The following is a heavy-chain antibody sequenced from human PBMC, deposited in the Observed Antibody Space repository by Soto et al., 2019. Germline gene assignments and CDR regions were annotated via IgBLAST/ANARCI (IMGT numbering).Heavy chain of an antibody. CDR3: ARDRASGYSYGPFDY. J-gene: IGHJ4*02. V-gene: IGHV1-18*01. CDR1: GYTFTSYG. Sequence: ASVKVSCKASGYTFTSYGISWVRQAPGQGLEWMGWISAYNGNTNYAQKLQGRVTMTTDTSTSTAYMELRSLRSDDTAVYYCARDRASGYSYGPFDYWGQGTLVTVSS. D-gene: IGHD5-18*01. CDR2: ISAYNGNT.